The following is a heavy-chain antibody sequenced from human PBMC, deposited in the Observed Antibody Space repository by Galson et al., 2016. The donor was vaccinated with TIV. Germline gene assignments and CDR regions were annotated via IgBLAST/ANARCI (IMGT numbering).Heavy chain of an antibody. J-gene: IGHJ6*02. Sequence: LRLSCAASGFTFSNYWMSWVRQAPGKGLEWVANIKQTGSEKYYVDSVKGRFTISRDNAKNSLYLQINSLGAEDTAVYYCARQYYFYSYGMDVWGQGTAVTVSS. CDR3: ARQYYFYSYGMDV. CDR1: GFTFSNYW. V-gene: IGHV3-7*01. CDR2: IKQTGSEK.